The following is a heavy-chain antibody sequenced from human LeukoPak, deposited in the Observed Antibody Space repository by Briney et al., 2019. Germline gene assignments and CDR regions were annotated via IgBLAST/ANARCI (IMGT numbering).Heavy chain of an antibody. J-gene: IGHJ5*02. D-gene: IGHD3-10*01. CDR2: ISGSGGST. V-gene: IGHV3-23*01. CDR1: GFTFSSYA. Sequence: GGSLRLSCAASGFTFSSYAMSWARQAPGKGLEWVSAISGSGGSTYYADSVKGRFTISRDNSKNTLYLQMNSLRAEDTAVYYCATHTRLWFGELLSNWFDPWGQGTLVTVSS. CDR3: ATHTRLWFGELLSNWFDP.